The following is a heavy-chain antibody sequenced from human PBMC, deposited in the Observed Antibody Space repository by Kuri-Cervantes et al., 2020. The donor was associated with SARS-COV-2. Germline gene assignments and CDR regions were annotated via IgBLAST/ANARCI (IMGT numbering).Heavy chain of an antibody. J-gene: IGHJ4*02. Sequence: GGSLRLSCTASGFTFSSYAIHWVRQAPGKGLEWVAVISYDGSNKYYADSVKGRFTLSRDNAKNMLYLQMNSLRAEDTAVYYCARHTQGDNWGQGTLVTCYS. V-gene: IGHV3-30*04. CDR3: ARHTQGDN. CDR1: GFTFSSYA. CDR2: ISYDGSNK.